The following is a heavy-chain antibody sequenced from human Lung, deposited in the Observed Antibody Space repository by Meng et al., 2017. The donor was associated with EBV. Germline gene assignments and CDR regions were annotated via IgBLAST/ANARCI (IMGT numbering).Heavy chain of an antibody. CDR3: ARESNGYEFDY. Sequence: EVQLVESGGGLVQPGGSLRLSCAASGFTFSSYWMHWVRQAPGKGLVWVSRIGNDGSSTNYADSVKGRFTISRHNAKKTLYLQMNSLRAEDTAVYYCARESNGYEFDYWGQGTLVTVSS. V-gene: IGHV3-74*01. CDR1: GFTFSSYW. J-gene: IGHJ4*02. CDR2: IGNDGSST. D-gene: IGHD5-12*01.